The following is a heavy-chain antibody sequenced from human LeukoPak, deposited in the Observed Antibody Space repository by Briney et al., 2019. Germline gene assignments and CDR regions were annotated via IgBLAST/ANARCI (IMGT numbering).Heavy chain of an antibody. CDR3: AKVTQQQLVRQYYYYGMDV. D-gene: IGHD6-13*01. V-gene: IGHV3-23*01. CDR1: GFTFSSYA. Sequence: TGGSLRLSCAASGFTFSSYAMSWVRQAPGKGLEWVSAISGSGGSTYYADSVKGRFTISRDNPKNTLYLHMNSLRAEDTAVYYCAKVTQQQLVRQYYYYGMDVWGQGTTVTVSS. J-gene: IGHJ6*02. CDR2: ISGSGGST.